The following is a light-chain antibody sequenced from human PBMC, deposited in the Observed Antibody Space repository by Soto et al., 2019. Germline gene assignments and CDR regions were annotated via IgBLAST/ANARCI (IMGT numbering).Light chain of an antibody. CDR2: ATS. V-gene: IGKV1-39*01. CDR1: QNIDNY. J-gene: IGKJ5*01. Sequence: DIQMTQSPSSLSASLGDRVTITCRASQNIDNYLNWYQHKPGKAPKLLIYATSTLQSGVPSRFSGSGSGTEFTLTIGSLQPEDFATYFCQESYSTLITFGQGTRLEIK. CDR3: QESYSTLIT.